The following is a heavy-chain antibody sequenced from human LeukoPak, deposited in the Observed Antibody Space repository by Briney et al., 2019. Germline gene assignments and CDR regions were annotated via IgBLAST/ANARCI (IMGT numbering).Heavy chain of an antibody. V-gene: IGHV3-23*01. D-gene: IGHD3-10*01. CDR3: AKVPSMVRGVAFDY. Sequence: PGGSPRLSCAASGFTFSSYAMSWVRQAPGKGLEWVSAISGSGGSTYYADSVKGRFTISRDNSKNTLYLQMNSLRAEDTAVYYCAKVPSMVRGVAFDYWGQGTLVTVSS. CDR1: GFTFSSYA. CDR2: ISGSGGST. J-gene: IGHJ4*02.